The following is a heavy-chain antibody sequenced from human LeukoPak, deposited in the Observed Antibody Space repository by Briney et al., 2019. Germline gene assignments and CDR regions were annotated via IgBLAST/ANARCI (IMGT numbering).Heavy chain of an antibody. Sequence: ASVKVSCKASGYTFTGYYMHWVRQAPGQGLEWMGWINPNSGGTNYAQKFQGRVTMTRDMSTSTVYMELSSLRSEDTAVYYCARDRPAVMTTVTSGLDPWGQGTLVTVSS. CDR3: ARDRPAVMTTVTSGLDP. D-gene: IGHD4-17*01. V-gene: IGHV1-2*02. CDR2: INPNSGGT. CDR1: GYTFTGYY. J-gene: IGHJ5*02.